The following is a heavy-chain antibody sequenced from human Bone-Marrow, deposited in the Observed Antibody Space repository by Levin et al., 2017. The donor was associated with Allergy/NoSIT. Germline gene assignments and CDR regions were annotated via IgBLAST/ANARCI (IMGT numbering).Heavy chain of an antibody. J-gene: IGHJ3*02. CDR3: AKDIDAWAFDS. CDR1: GFTFSGNA. D-gene: IGHD3-16*02. V-gene: IGHV3-23*01. Sequence: GGSLRLSCAASGFTFSGNAMSWVRQAPGKGLEWVSGIGGDQRTHYADSVKGRFTISRDNYKNMLYLQMNSLRAEDTALYYCAKDIDAWAFDSWGQGTMVTVSS. CDR2: IGGDQRT.